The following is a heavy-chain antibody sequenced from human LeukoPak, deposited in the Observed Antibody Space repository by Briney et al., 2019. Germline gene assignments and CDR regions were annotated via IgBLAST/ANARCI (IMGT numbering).Heavy chain of an antibody. CDR3: ARGSYGDYIGYFDS. V-gene: IGHV4-59*01. J-gene: IGHJ4*02. Sequence: SETLSLTCTVSGGSISSYYWSWIRQPPGKGLEWIGYIYYSGSTNYNPSLKSRVTISVDTSKNQFSLKLSSVTAADTAVYYCARGSYGDYIGYFDSWGQGTLVTVSS. D-gene: IGHD4-17*01. CDR2: IYYSGST. CDR1: GGSISSYY.